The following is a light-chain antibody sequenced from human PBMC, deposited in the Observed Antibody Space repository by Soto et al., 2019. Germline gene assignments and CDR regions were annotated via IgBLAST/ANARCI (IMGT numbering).Light chain of an antibody. CDR1: SSDVGGYNY. Sequence: QPASVSGSPGQSITISCTRTSSDVGGYNYVSWYQQHPGKAPKLMIYEVSNRPSGVSNRFSGSKSGNTASLTISGLQAEDEADYYCSSYTSSSTWVFGGGTKLTVL. CDR2: EVS. J-gene: IGLJ3*02. CDR3: SSYTSSSTWV. V-gene: IGLV2-14*01.